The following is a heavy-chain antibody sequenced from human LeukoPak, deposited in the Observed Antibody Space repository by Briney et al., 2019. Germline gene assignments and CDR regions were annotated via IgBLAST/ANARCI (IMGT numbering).Heavy chain of an antibody. CDR2: ISGGGSST. CDR1: GFTFSTYV. V-gene: IGHV3-23*01. J-gene: IGHJ4*02. Sequence: PGGSLRLSCADSGFTFSTYVMSWVRQAPGKGLEWISTISGGGSSTYHADSVKGRFTISRDNSKNTLYLQMNSLRAGDTAVYYCAKRESSGKYFDYWGQGTLVTVSS. D-gene: IGHD6-19*01. CDR3: AKRESSGKYFDY.